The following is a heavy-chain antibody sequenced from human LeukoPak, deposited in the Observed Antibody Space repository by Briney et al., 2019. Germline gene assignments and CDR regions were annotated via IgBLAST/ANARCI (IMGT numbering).Heavy chain of an antibody. CDR3: AIIVVVTAMGAFDM. Sequence: ASVKVSCKVSVYTLTQLSMHWVRQAPGKGLEWMGGFDPEDGETIYAQKFQGRVTMTEDTSTDTAYMELSSLRSEDTAVYYCAIIVVVTAMGAFDMCGQGTMVTVSS. CDR2: FDPEDGET. V-gene: IGHV1-24*01. CDR1: VYTLTQLS. D-gene: IGHD2-21*02. J-gene: IGHJ3*02.